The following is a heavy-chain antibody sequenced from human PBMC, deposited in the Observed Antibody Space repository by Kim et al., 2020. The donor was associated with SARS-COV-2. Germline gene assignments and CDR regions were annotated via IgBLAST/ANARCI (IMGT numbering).Heavy chain of an antibody. V-gene: IGHV3-33*06. J-gene: IGHJ6*02. CDR1: GFTFSDFG. CDR3: AKPPYDLLTDYPGDYGMDV. D-gene: IGHD3-9*01. CDR2: IWYDGSNK. Sequence: GGSLRLSCAASGFTFSDFGMHWVRQAPGRGLEWVAVIWYDGSNKYYADSVKGRFTISRDNSNNTLYLQMNSLRAEDTALYYCAKPPYDLLTDYPGDYGMDVWGQGTTVAVSS.